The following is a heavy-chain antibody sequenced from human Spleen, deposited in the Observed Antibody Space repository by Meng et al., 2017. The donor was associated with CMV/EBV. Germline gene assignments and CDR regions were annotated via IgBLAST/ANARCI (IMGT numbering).Heavy chain of an antibody. D-gene: IGHD4-17*01. Sequence: GGSLRLSCAASGFTFSSYEMNWVRQAPGKGLEWVSYISSSGSTIYYADSVKGRFTISRDNAKNSLYLQMNSLRAEDTAVYYCARLSTVYGMDVWGQGTTVTVSS. CDR1: GFTFSSYE. CDR3: ARLSTVYGMDV. CDR2: ISSSGSTI. V-gene: IGHV3-48*03. J-gene: IGHJ6*02.